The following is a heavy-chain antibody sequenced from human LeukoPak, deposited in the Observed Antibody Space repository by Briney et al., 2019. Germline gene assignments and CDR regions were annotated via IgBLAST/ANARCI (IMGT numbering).Heavy chain of an antibody. CDR1: GFTFSNYE. J-gene: IGHJ4*02. D-gene: IGHD1-20*01. CDR2: ISSSAYTI. CDR3: ARVTVSSSEVIFDY. V-gene: IGHV3-48*03. Sequence: PGGSLRLSCAASGFTFSNYEMNWVRQAPGKGLEWVSYISSSAYTIYYADSVKGRFTISRDNAKNTLYLQMNSLRAEDTAVYYCARVTVSSSEVIFDYWGQGSLVTVSS.